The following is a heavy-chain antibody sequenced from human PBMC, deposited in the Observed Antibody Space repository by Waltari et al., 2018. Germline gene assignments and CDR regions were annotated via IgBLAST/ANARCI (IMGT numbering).Heavy chain of an antibody. CDR3: AKGKYGYNWDAFDI. V-gene: IGHV3-9*03. J-gene: IGHJ3*02. CDR2: ISWHSGSI. D-gene: IGHD5-12*01. Sequence: EVQLVESGGGLVQPGRSLRLSCAASGFTFDDYAMHWVRHAPGKGLEWVSGISWHSGSIGYADSVKGRFTSSRDNAKNSLYLKMNSRRAEDMALDYCAKGKYGYNWDAFDIWGQGTMVTVSS. CDR1: GFTFDDYA.